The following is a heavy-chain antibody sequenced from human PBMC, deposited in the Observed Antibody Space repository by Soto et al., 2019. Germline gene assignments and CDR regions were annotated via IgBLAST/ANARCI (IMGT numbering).Heavy chain of an antibody. J-gene: IGHJ4*02. CDR1: GYTFTSYA. CDR2: INAGNGNT. CDR3: ARDDSGFSGSHYIDYFNY. Sequence: PSVKVSCKASGYTFTSYAMHWVRQAPGQRLEWMGWINAGNGNTKYSQKFQGRVTITRDTSASTAYMELSSLTSEDTAVYYCARDDSGFSGSHYIDYFNYWGQGALVTVSS. D-gene: IGHD1-26*01. V-gene: IGHV1-3*01.